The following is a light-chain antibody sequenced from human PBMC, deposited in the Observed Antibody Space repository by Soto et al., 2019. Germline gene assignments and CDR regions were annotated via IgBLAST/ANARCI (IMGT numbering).Light chain of an antibody. CDR1: QSVSSSY. V-gene: IGKV3-20*01. Sequence: ELVLTQSPGTLSLSPGEIATLSCRASQSVSSSYLAWYQQKPGQAPRLLIYGASSRATGIPDRFSGSGSGTAFTLTISRLEPEDFAVYYCPQYGSSPLTCGGGTKVEIK. J-gene: IGKJ4*01. CDR3: PQYGSSPLT. CDR2: GAS.